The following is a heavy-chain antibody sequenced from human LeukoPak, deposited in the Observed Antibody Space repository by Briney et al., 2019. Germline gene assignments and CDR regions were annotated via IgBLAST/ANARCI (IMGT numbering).Heavy chain of an antibody. Sequence: ASVKVSCKASGYTFTSYGINWVRQATGQGLEWMGWMNPNSGNTGYAQKFQGRVTMTRNTSISTAYMELSSLRSEDTAVYYCARNSRTYGDYDFWGQGTLVTVSS. V-gene: IGHV1-8*01. D-gene: IGHD4-17*01. CDR2: MNPNSGNT. J-gene: IGHJ4*02. CDR3: ARNSRTYGDYDF. CDR1: GYTFTSYG.